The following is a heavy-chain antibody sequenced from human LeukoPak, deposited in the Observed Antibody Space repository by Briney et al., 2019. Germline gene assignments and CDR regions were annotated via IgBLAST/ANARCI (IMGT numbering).Heavy chain of an antibody. CDR1: GFTFSRYD. V-gene: IGHV3-13*01. CDR2: IGTAGDT. D-gene: IGHD5-12*01. Sequence: PGGSLRLSCGAYGFTFSRYDMHWVRQATGRGLEWVSYIGTAGDTYYADSVKGRFTISRENAGNSLSLHMNSLRAEDTAVYYCAKDPPSGYGWVIWGQGTMVTVSS. CDR3: AKDPPSGYGWVI. J-gene: IGHJ3*02.